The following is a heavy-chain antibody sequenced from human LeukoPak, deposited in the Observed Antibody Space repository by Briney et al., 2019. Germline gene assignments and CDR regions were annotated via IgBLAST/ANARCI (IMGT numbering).Heavy chain of an antibody. CDR3: ARAETDHYYFDY. CDR1: GFTFSSYG. CDR2: ISYDGSNK. J-gene: IGHJ4*02. Sequence: AGGSLRLSCAASGFTFSSYGMHWVRQAPGKGLEWVAVISYDGSNKYYADSVKGRFTISRDNSKNTLYLQMNSLRAEDTAVYYCARAETDHYYFDYLGQGILVTVSS. V-gene: IGHV3-30*03. D-gene: IGHD3-10*01.